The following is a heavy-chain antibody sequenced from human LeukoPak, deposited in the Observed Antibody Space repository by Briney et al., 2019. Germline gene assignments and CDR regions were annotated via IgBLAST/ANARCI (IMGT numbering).Heavy chain of an antibody. CDR1: VFTFDDYT. V-gene: IGHV3-43*01. J-gene: IGHJ4*02. D-gene: IGHD2-2*03. CDR2: ICMDGGST. CDR3: VRVNGSCSSTSCLGGFDS. Sequence: GGSLRLSCAASVFTFDDYTMHWVRQPPGKGLEWVSHICMDGGSTYYADSQKRRFTISTDNARNSVFLQMISLRAEETAVYYYVRVNGSCSSTSCLGGFDSWGQGTLVTVSS.